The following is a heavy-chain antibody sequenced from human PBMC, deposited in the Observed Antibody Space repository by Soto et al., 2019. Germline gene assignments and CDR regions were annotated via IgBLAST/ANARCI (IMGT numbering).Heavy chain of an antibody. D-gene: IGHD3-10*01. V-gene: IGHV4-34*01. Sequence: SETLSLTCAVYGGSFSGYYWSWIRQPPGKGLEWIGEINHSGSTNYNPSLKSRVTISVDTSKNQFSLKLSSVTAADTAVYYCARLPIFTYYYGSGSNYFDYWGQGTLVTVSS. CDR1: GGSFSGYY. CDR3: ARLPIFTYYYGSGSNYFDY. CDR2: INHSGST. J-gene: IGHJ4*02.